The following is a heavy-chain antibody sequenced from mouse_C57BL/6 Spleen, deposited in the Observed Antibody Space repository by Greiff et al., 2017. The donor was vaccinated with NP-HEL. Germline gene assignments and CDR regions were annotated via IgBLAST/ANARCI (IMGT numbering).Heavy chain of an antibody. CDR2: IYPGSGST. D-gene: IGHD1-1*01. V-gene: IGHV1-55*01. Sequence: VKLQQPGAELVKPGASVKMSCKASGYTFTSYWITWVKQRPGQGLEWIGDIYPGSGSTNYNEKFKSKATLTVDTSSSTAYMQLSSLTSEDSAVYYCASRSYYGSSYDYFDYWGQGTTLTVSS. CDR1: GYTFTSYW. CDR3: ASRSYYGSSYDYFDY. J-gene: IGHJ2*01.